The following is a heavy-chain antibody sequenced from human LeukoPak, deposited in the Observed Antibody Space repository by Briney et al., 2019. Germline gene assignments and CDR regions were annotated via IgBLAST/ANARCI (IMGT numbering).Heavy chain of an antibody. Sequence: SQTLSLTCTVSGGSISSGSYYWSWIRQPAGKGLEWIGRIYTSGSTNYNPSLKSRVTISVDTSKNQFSLKLSSVTAADTGVYYCARGTTPPGYYYYYMDVWGKGTTVTVSS. D-gene: IGHD1-14*01. CDR1: GGSISSGSYY. V-gene: IGHV4-61*02. CDR2: IYTSGST. J-gene: IGHJ6*03. CDR3: ARGTTPPGYYYYYMDV.